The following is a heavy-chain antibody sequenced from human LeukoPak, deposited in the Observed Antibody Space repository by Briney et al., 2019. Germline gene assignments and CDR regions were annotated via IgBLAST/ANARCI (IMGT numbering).Heavy chain of an antibody. CDR1: GYTFTSYD. Sequence: ASVKVSCKASGYTFTSYDINWVRQATGQGLEWMGWMNPNSGNTGYAQKFQGRVTITRNTSISTAYMELSSLRSEDTAVYYCARVSWYYDSSGYSYDAFDIWGQGTMVTGSS. CDR3: ARVSWYYDSSGYSYDAFDI. D-gene: IGHD3-22*01. J-gene: IGHJ3*02. CDR2: MNPNSGNT. V-gene: IGHV1-8*03.